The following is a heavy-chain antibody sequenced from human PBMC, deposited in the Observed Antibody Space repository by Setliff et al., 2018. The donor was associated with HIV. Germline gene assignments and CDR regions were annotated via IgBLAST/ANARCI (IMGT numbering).Heavy chain of an antibody. D-gene: IGHD3-10*01. J-gene: IGHJ4*02. Sequence: GGSLRLSCAASGFNFKTYGMTWVRQAPGKGLDWVAHIGSSNHGIHYTASVQGRFTVSRDNANNLLFLQMNNLRDEDTAFYYCAKDTQTGYYDYWGQGTLVTVSS. CDR1: GFNFKTYG. CDR2: IGSSNHGI. CDR3: AKDTQTGYYDY. V-gene: IGHV3-48*02.